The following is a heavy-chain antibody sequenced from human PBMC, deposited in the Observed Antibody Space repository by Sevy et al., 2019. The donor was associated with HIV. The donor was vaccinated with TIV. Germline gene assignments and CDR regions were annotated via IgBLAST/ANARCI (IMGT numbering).Heavy chain of an antibody. CDR2: IRTKLNDYAT. CDR3: TTFYNSDVGP. Sequence: GGSLRLSCAASGVTFSDSAVHWVRQASGKGLEWVGLIRTKLNDYATVYAASVKGRFTISRDDSKNTAYLQMDSVTTEDTAIYYCTTFYNSDVGPWGQGTLVTVS. J-gene: IGHJ5*02. CDR1: GVTFSDSA. D-gene: IGHD1-20*01. V-gene: IGHV3-73*01.